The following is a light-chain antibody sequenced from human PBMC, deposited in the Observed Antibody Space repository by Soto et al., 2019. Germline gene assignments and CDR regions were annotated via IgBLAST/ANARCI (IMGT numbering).Light chain of an antibody. V-gene: IGKV3-15*01. CDR2: GAS. CDR1: QSVSSN. CDR3: QQYNNWPLT. Sequence: EIVMTQAPATLPVSPGERATICCRASQSVSSNLAWYQQKPGQAPRLLIYGASTRATGIPARFSGSGSGTEFTLTISSLQSEDFAVYYCQQYNNWPLTFSQGTKVEIK. J-gene: IGKJ1*01.